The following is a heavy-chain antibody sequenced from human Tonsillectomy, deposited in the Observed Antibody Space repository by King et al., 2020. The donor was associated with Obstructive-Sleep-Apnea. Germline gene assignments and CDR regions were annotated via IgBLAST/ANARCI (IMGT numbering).Heavy chain of an antibody. CDR1: GFTFSNYA. J-gene: IGHJ4*02. CDR2: ISYDGKTK. CDR3: ARGTSWRAFDY. Sequence: VQLVESGGGVVQPGRSLRLSCAASGFTFSNYAMYWVRQAPGKGLECGTIISYDGKTKHYADSVMGRFTISRDNSKNTLYLQMNSLRGEDTAMYYCARGTSWRAFDYWGQGTLVTVSS. V-gene: IGHV3-30*04. D-gene: IGHD2-2*01.